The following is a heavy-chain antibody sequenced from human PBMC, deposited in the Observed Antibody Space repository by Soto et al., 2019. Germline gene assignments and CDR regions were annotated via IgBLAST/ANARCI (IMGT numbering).Heavy chain of an antibody. D-gene: IGHD1-26*01. V-gene: IGHV3-23*01. CDR2: LSHDSVNI. Sequence: VGSLRLSCVAPGFSFDHHVMTWVRQPPGKGLQWVAALSHDSVNIYYRDSVRGRFTISRDNSKNTLYLQMHSLKAEDTAVYFCSNHSGTSVASYLNCWGQGTLATVYS. J-gene: IGHJ4*02. CDR3: SNHSGTSVASYLNC. CDR1: GFSFDHHV.